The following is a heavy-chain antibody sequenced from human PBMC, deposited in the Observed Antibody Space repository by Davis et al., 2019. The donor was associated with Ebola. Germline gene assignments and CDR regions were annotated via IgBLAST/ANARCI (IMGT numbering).Heavy chain of an antibody. CDR2: MSYDGCKE. CDR3: ARAVGAAQRAYYDY. D-gene: IGHD1-26*01. Sequence: GGSLRLSCAVSGFTLSTYGIHWVCHPPGSGLECVAVMSYDGCKEYYRDSVKGRFTITRDNSKSTLYLQMNSLRVEDTAVYYCARAVGAAQRAYYDYWGQGTLVTVSS. V-gene: IGHV3-30*03. J-gene: IGHJ4*02. CDR1: GFTLSTYG.